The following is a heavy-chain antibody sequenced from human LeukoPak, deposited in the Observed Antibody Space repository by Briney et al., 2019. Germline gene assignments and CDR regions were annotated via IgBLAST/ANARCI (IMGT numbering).Heavy chain of an antibody. CDR2: ISGRCCRT. Sequence: GGSLRLSCAASGFTFSSYGMSWVRQAPGKGLEGVADISGRCCRTYYPLSLNGRFTISRDNSNTPLYLQMNSLRAEDTAVYYCAKDKNDYVWGSYRSIDYWGQGTLVTVSS. D-gene: IGHD3-16*02. V-gene: IGHV3-23*01. CDR1: GFTFSSYG. CDR3: AKDKNDYVWGSYRSIDY. J-gene: IGHJ4*02.